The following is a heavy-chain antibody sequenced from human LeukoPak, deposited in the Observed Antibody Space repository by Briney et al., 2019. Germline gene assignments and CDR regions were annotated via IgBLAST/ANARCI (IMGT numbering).Heavy chain of an antibody. D-gene: IGHD6-19*01. CDR2: IYYSGST. V-gene: IGHV4-59*11. J-gene: IGHJ4*02. CDR1: GGSLSNHY. Sequence: PSETLSLTCTVSGGSLSNHYWSWIRQPPGKGLEWIGYIYYSGSTNYNPSLKSRVTISVDTSKNQFSLKVSSVTAADTAVYYCARGAGLFDYWGQGTLVTVSS. CDR3: ARGAGLFDY.